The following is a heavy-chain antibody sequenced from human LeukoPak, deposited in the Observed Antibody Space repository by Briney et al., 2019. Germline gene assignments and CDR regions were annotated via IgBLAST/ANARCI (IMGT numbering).Heavy chain of an antibody. CDR2: ISSSSSSYK. D-gene: IGHD4/OR15-4a*01. CDR3: ARRAGAYSHPYDY. V-gene: IGHV3-21*04. CDR1: GFTFLSYN. Sequence: PGGSLRLSCAASGFTFLSYNMNWVRQAPGKGLEWVSSISSSSSSYKYYADSVKGRFTVSRDNAKNTLYLQMNSLRAEDTAVYYCARRAGAYSHPYDYWGQGTLVTVSS. J-gene: IGHJ4*02.